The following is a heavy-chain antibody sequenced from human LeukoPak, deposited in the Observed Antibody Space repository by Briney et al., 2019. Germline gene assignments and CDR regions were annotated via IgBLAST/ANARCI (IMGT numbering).Heavy chain of an antibody. CDR3: ARGNYYDSSGYSPGGAFDI. CDR1: GFTFRNYY. J-gene: IGHJ3*02. CDR2: ISADGNII. Sequence: GGSLRLSCEASGFTFRNYYISWFRQAPGKGLEWVSWISADGNIIRYADSVKGRFTISRDSSKNTLYLQMNSLRAEDTAVYYCARGNYYDSSGYSPGGAFDIWGQGTMVTVSS. V-gene: IGHV3-11*04. D-gene: IGHD3-22*01.